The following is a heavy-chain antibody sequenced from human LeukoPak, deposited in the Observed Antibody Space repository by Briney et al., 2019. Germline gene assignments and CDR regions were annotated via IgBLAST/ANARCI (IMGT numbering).Heavy chain of an antibody. CDR3: ARVPGVRGPLNN. CDR2: INSDGSST. V-gene: IGHV3-74*01. J-gene: IGHJ4*02. D-gene: IGHD3-10*01. CDR1: GFTFSSYW. Sequence: GGSLRLSCAASGFTFSSYWIHWVRQAPGKGLVWVSRINSDGSSTSYADSVKGRFTISRDNAKNTLYLQMNSLRAEDTAVYYCARVPGVRGPLNNWGQGTLVTVSS.